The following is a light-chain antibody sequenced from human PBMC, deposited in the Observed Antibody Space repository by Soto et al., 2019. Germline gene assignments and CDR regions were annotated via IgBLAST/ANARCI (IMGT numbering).Light chain of an antibody. CDR2: LGS. V-gene: IGKV2-28*01. J-gene: IGKJ2*01. Sequence: DIVMTQSPLSLPVTPGEPASISCRSSQSLLHSNGYKYLDWYLQKPGQSPQLLIYLGSNRASGVPDRFSGSGSGTDFTLKISRVEAEDVGVYYCMQATQFPHTVGQGTKLEIK. CDR1: QSLLHSNGYKY. CDR3: MQATQFPHT.